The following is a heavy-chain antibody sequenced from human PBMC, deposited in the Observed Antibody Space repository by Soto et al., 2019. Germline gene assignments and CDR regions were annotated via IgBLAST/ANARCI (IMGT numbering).Heavy chain of an antibody. D-gene: IGHD6-6*01. J-gene: IGHJ4*02. CDR1: GFTVSSYA. Sequence: GGSLRLSCAASGFTVSSYAMSGVRQTPGKGLEWVSIINPSGSETYYPDSVKGRFTTSRDSSKNTLYLQMNSLGAGDTAVYYCAKGIEGRRIDYWGQGTLVTVSS. CDR3: AKGIEGRRIDY. V-gene: IGHV3-23*01. CDR2: INPSGSET.